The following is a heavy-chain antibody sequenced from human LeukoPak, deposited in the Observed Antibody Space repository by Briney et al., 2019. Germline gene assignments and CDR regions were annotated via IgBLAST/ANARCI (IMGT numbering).Heavy chain of an antibody. J-gene: IGHJ4*02. CDR3: ARDWGAYYHFFDY. CDR2: IKPDGSER. D-gene: IGHD3-22*01. CDR1: GFSMSVYW. V-gene: IGHV3-7*01. Sequence: GGSLRLSCEASGFSMSVYWMSWVRQAPGKGLEWVGNIKPDGSERNYVDSVKGRFTISRDNAKESLYLQMNSLRAEDTAVYYCARDWGAYYHFFDYWGQGTLVTVSS.